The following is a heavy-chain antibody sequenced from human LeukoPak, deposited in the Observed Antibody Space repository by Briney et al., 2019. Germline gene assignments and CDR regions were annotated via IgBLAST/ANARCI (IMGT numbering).Heavy chain of an antibody. D-gene: IGHD4-17*01. V-gene: IGHV3-30*18. J-gene: IGHJ4*02. Sequence: GGSLRLSCAASGFTFSSYGMHWVRQAPGKGLEWVAVISYDGSNKYSADSVKGRFTISRDNSKNTLYLQMNSLRAEDTAVYYCAKDEDYGDYVLSYWGQGTLVTVSS. CDR2: ISYDGSNK. CDR3: AKDEDYGDYVLSY. CDR1: GFTFSSYG.